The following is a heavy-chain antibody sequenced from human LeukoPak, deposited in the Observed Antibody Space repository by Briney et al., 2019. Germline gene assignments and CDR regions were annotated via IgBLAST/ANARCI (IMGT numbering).Heavy chain of an antibody. D-gene: IGHD6-13*01. CDR3: ARYPLSYSSNWHYYFDY. Sequence: GASVKLSCTASGYTFTSYGVSWVRQAPGQGLEWMGCISSSDGNTNNAQKVQGRFTMTTDKSTSTAYMELRSLRSDDTAVYYCARYPLSYSSNWHYYFDYWGQGTLLRVST. V-gene: IGHV1-18*01. CDR1: GYTFTSYG. J-gene: IGHJ4*02. CDR2: ISSSDGNT.